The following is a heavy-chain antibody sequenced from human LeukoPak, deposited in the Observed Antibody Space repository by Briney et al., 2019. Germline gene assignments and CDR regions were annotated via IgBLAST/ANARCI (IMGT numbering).Heavy chain of an antibody. D-gene: IGHD1-14*01. V-gene: IGHV1-2*02. CDR1: GYTFTDYY. J-gene: IGHJ3*02. Sequence: ASVKVSCKASGYTFTDYYMDWVRQAPGQGLEWMGWINPNSGGTKYAQKFQGRVTMTRDTSISAAYMELSRLRSDDTAVYYCAREEVSFDMWGQGTMVTVSS. CDR2: INPNSGGT. CDR3: AREEVSFDM.